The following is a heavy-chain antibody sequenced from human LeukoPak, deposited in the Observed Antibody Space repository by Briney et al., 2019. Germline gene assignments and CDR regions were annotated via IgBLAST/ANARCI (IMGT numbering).Heavy chain of an antibody. J-gene: IGHJ3*02. V-gene: IGHV3-23*01. CDR1: GFTFSSYA. D-gene: IGHD2-2*02. Sequence: GGSLRLSCAASGFTFSSYAMSWVRQAPGKGLEWVSGISGSGGTTYYADSVKVRFTISRDNSKNTLYLQMNSLRAEDTAVYYCAKDIVVVPAAIWGAFHIWGQGTMVTVSS. CDR3: AKDIVVVPAAIWGAFHI. CDR2: ISGSGGTT.